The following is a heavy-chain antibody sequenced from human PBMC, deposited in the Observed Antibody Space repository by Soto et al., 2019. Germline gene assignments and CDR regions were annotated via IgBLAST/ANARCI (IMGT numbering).Heavy chain of an antibody. V-gene: IGHV3-74*01. J-gene: IGHJ6*02. D-gene: IGHD3-9*01. CDR3: ARVRGGYFDPRAGGMDV. CDR2: INSDGSST. Sequence: EVQLVESGGGLVQPGGSLRLSCAASGFTFSSYWMHWVRQAPGKGLVWVSRINSDGSSTSYADSVKGRFTISRDNAKNTLYLQMNSLRAEDTAVYYCARVRGGYFDPRAGGMDVWGQGTTVTVSS. CDR1: GFTFSSYW.